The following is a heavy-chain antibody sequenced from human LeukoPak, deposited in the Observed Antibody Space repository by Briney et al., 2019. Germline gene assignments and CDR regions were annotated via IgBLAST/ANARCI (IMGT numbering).Heavy chain of an antibody. CDR2: IYYSGST. CDR1: DGSISSYY. D-gene: IGHD5-18*01. J-gene: IGHJ4*02. V-gene: IGHV4-59*08. CDR3: ARRAPYSYEWSTLDY. Sequence: PSETLSLTCTVSDGSISSYYWSWIRQPPGKGLEWIGYIYYSGSTNYNPSLKSRVTISVDTSKNQFSLKLSSVTAADTAVYYCARRAPYSYEWSTLDYWGQGTLVTVSS.